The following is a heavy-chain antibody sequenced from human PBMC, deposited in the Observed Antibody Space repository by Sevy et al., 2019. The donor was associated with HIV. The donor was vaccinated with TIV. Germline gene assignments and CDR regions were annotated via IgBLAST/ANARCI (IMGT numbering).Heavy chain of an antibody. V-gene: IGHV5-51*01. CDR1: GYIFTSYW. J-gene: IGHJ6*03. CDR3: ARGPMVRGVIPLVYYHYMDV. D-gene: IGHD3-10*01. Sequence: GESLKISCKGSGYIFTSYWIGWVRQMPGKGLEWMGIIYPGDSDTRYSPSFQGKVTISADKSISTAYLQWRSLKASDTAMYFCARGPMVRGVIPLVYYHYMDVWGKGTTVTVSS. CDR2: IYPGDSDT.